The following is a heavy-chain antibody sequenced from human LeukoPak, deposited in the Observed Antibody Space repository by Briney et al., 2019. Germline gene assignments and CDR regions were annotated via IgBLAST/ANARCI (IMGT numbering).Heavy chain of an antibody. V-gene: IGHV3-48*03. CDR1: GFTFSSYE. Sequence: GGPLRLSCAASGFTFSSYEMNWVRQAPGQGLEWVAYISSTGNTVHYAGSVKGRFTISRDNAKNSLYLQMNRLRAEDTAVYYCTKETPQMDVWGKGTTVTVSS. CDR2: ISSTGNTV. D-gene: IGHD2-15*01. J-gene: IGHJ6*04. CDR3: TKETPQMDV.